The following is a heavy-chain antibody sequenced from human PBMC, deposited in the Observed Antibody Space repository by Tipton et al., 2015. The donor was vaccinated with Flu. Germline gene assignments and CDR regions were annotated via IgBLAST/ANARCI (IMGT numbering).Heavy chain of an antibody. CDR1: GGSISTYY. V-gene: IGHV4-59*08. CDR3: TRQVEAATRSSS. J-gene: IGHJ4*02. CDR2: IYNDGST. Sequence: TLSLTCTVSGGSISTYYWNWIRQPPGQGLQWIGFIYNDGSTTYNPSLKGRVTMSVDTSKNQFSLKMKSVTVADTAVYYCTRQVEAATRSSSWGQGTLVTVSS. D-gene: IGHD2-15*01.